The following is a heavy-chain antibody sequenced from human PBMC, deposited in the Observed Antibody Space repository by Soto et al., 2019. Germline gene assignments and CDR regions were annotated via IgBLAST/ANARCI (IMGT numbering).Heavy chain of an antibody. J-gene: IGHJ5*02. CDR2: IIPILGIA. V-gene: IGHV1-69*04. Sequence: SVKVSCKASGGTFSSYTISWVRQAPGQGLEWMGRIIPILGIANYAQKFQGRVTITADKSTSTAYMELSSLRSEDTAVYYCARDLSYCSGGSCYSGWFDPWGQGTLVTVSS. D-gene: IGHD2-15*01. CDR3: ARDLSYCSGGSCYSGWFDP. CDR1: GGTFSSYT.